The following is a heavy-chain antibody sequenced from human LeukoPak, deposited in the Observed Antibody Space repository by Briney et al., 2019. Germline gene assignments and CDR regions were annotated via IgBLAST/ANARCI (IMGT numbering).Heavy chain of an antibody. D-gene: IGHD3-9*01. CDR1: GFTFNNYA. CDR3: TKNGKDNYDMFFDY. Sequence: PGGSLRLSCAASGFTFNNYAMSWVRQAPGKGLEWVSALGDNDGRTFYADSVKGRFTISRDNSKNTLYLQMNSLRAEDTAIYYCTKNGKDNYDMFFDYWGQGTLVTVSS. J-gene: IGHJ4*02. CDR2: LGDNDGRT. V-gene: IGHV3-23*01.